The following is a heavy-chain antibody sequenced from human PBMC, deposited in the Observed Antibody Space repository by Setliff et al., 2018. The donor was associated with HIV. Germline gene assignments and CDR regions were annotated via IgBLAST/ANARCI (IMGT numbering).Heavy chain of an antibody. V-gene: IGHV3-9*01. Sequence: GGSLRLSCAASGFTFDDYAMHWVRQAPGKGLEWVSGISWNSGSIGYADSVKGRLTISRDSAKNTLYLQMNSLRAEDTAVYFCARPTNIDTLYYGSQSFYMYYYGMDVWGQGTTVTVSS. CDR2: ISWNSGSI. CDR3: ARPTNIDTLYYGSQSFYMYYYGMDV. CDR1: GFTFDDYA. D-gene: IGHD3-10*01. J-gene: IGHJ6*02.